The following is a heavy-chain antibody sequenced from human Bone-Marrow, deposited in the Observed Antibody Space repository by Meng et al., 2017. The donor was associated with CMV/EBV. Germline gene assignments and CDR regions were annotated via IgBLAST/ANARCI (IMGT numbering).Heavy chain of an antibody. V-gene: IGHV1-69*05. Sequence: SVKVSCKASGGTFSSYAISWVRRAPGQGLEWMGGIIPIFGTANYAQKFQGRVTITTDESTSTAYMELRSLRSDDTAVYYCAREYCSSTSCSLWFGVDVWGQGTTVTVSS. J-gene: IGHJ6*02. CDR1: GGTFSSYA. CDR3: AREYCSSTSCSLWFGVDV. CDR2: IIPIFGTA. D-gene: IGHD2-2*01.